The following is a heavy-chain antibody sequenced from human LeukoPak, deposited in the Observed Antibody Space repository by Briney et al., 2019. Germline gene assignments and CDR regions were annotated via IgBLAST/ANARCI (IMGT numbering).Heavy chain of an antibody. CDR2: IYYSGST. D-gene: IGHD3-22*01. CDR3: ARNDSSGYFDY. V-gene: IGHV4-38-2*01. Sequence: PSETLSLTCAVSGYSISSGYYWGWIRQPPGKGLEWIGGIYYSGSTHYNPSLKSRVTISVDTSKNQFSLKLNSVTAADTAVYYCARNDSSGYFDYWGQGTLVTVSS. J-gene: IGHJ4*02. CDR1: GYSISSGYY.